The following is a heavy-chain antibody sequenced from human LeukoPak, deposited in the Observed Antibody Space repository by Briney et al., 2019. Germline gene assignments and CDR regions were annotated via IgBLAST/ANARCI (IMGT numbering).Heavy chain of an antibody. CDR1: GYTFTDYY. V-gene: IGHV1-2*02. CDR2: INTNTGGT. CDR3: ARVTVRGVIIDY. J-gene: IGHJ4*02. D-gene: IGHD3-10*01. Sequence: SVKVSCKASGYTFTDYYIHWVRQAPGQGLEWMGWINTNTGGTYSAQNFQGRVTMTRDTSISTAYMELSRLRSDDTAVYYCARVTVRGVIIDYWGQGTLVTVSS.